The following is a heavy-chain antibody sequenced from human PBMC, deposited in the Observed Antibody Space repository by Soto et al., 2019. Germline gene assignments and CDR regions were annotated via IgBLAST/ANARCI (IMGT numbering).Heavy chain of an antibody. J-gene: IGHJ4*02. CDR1: GGTFSSYA. CDR3: ARDQAAHVDTAMDFDY. Sequence: QVQLVQSGAEVKKPGSSVKVSCKASGGTFSSYAISWVRQAPGQGLEWMGGIIPIFGTANYAQKFQGRVTITADESTSTAYMELSSLRSEDTTVYYCARDQAAHVDTAMDFDYWGQGTLVTVSS. CDR2: IIPIFGTA. V-gene: IGHV1-69*01. D-gene: IGHD5-18*01.